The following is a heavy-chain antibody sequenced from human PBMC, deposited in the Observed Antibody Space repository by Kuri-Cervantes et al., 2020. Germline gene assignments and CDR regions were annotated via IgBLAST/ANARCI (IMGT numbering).Heavy chain of an antibody. CDR3: ARGARIAAASLFCAFDI. J-gene: IGHJ3*02. V-gene: IGHV1-2*02. D-gene: IGHD6-13*01. Sequence: ASVSVSCKASGYTFTGYYMYWVRQAPGQGLEWMGWIKPISGGTNYAQKFQGRVTMTRDTSISTAYMELSRLRSDDTAVYYCARGARIAAASLFCAFDIWGQGTMVTVSS. CDR2: IKPISGGT. CDR1: GYTFTGYY.